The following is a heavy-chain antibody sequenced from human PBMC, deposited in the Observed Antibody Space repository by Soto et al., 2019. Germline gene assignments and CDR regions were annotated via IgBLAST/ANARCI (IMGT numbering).Heavy chain of an antibody. CDR3: AKDRWGDFGDLNLPGY. CDR2: ISDDGSSK. J-gene: IGHJ4*02. Sequence: QVLLVESGGGVVQPGRSLRISCAVSGFTFSSFGMHWVRQAPGKGLEWVAVISDDGSSKHYADSLKCRFTISRDNSNNSLYLQMDSLGPEDTAVYYCAKDRWGDFGDLNLPGYWGQGTLVTVSS. CDR1: GFTFSSFG. V-gene: IGHV3-30*18. D-gene: IGHD4-17*01.